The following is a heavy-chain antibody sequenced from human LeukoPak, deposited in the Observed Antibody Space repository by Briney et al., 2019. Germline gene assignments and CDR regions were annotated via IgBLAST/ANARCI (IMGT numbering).Heavy chain of an antibody. V-gene: IGHV3-7*01. CDR3: ARDYVWGSSESDY. J-gene: IGHJ4*02. CDR2: IKQDGSEK. Sequence: GRSLRLSCAASGFTFSNYWMTWFRQPPGRGLEWVGNIKQDGSEKYYVDSVKGRFTISRDNAKNSLYLQMNSLRVEDTAIYYCARDYVWGSSESDYWGQGTLVTVSS. CDR1: GFTFSNYW. D-gene: IGHD7-27*01.